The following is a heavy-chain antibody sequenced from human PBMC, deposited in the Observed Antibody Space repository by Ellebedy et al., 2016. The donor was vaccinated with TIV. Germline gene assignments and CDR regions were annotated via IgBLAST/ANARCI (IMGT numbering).Heavy chain of an antibody. CDR3: TRRSGWDMTRVIDH. D-gene: IGHD1-26*01. Sequence: PGGSLRLSCAASGFTVSSNYMNWVRQAPGKGLEWVSGLTGSGESTYYADSVKGRFTISRDNSKNTLYLQMTSLRVEDTAMYYCTRRSGWDMTRVIDHWGQGTLVTVSS. CDR2: TGSGEST. J-gene: IGHJ4*02. CDR1: GFTVSSNY. V-gene: IGHV3-53*01.